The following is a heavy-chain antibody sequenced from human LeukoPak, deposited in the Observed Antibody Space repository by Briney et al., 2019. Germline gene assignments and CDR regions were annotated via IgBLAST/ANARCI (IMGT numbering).Heavy chain of an antibody. V-gene: IGHV1-18*01. D-gene: IGHD6-13*01. Sequence: ASVKVSCKASGYTFTSYGISGVRQAPGQGLECMAWINVYNGHTKYPQNFQGRVTMTTDTSTSTAYMEVRSLRSDDTAVYYCARDTQYSSSWDGFDYWGQGTTVTVSS. J-gene: IGHJ4*02. CDR2: INVYNGHT. CDR3: ARDTQYSSSWDGFDY. CDR1: GYTFTSYG.